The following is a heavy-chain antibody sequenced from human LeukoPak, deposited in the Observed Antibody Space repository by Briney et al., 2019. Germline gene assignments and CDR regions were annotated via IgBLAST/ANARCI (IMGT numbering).Heavy chain of an antibody. CDR1: GFTFSSYA. CDR3: AKVRVGGCSGSTCYSENYFDY. Sequence: GGSLRLSCAASGFTFSSYAMSWVRQAPGKGLEWVSAISGGAGGTYYADSVKGRFTISRDNSKNTLYLQLNSLRAEDTAVYYCAKVRVGGCSGSTCYSENYFDYWGLGTLVTVSS. J-gene: IGHJ4*02. D-gene: IGHD2-15*01. CDR2: ISGGAGGT. V-gene: IGHV3-23*01.